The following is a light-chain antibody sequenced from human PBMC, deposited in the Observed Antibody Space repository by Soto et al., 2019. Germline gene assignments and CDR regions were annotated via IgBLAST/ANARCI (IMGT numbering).Light chain of an antibody. Sequence: EVVLTQSPASLSLSPGESATLSCRTSQSVSSSYLAWYQQKPGQAPRLLIYCASFKATGIPDRFSGSGFGTDFTLSISRLEPEDFAVYYCQQSRTLPLSFGGGTRVESK. CDR3: QQSRTLPLS. J-gene: IGKJ4*01. CDR1: QSVSSSY. V-gene: IGKV3-20*01. CDR2: CAS.